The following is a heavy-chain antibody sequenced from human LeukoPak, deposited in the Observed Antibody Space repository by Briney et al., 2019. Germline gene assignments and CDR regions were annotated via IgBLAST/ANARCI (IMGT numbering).Heavy chain of an antibody. CDR3: ARLLWFGELAGAFDI. CDR1: GYTFTGYY. Sequence: GASVKVSCKASGYTFTGYYMHWVRQAPGQGLEWMGWINPNSGVTNYAQKFQGRVTMTRDTSISTAYMELSRLRSDDTAVYYCARLLWFGELAGAFDIWGQGTMVTVSS. V-gene: IGHV1-2*02. D-gene: IGHD3-10*01. CDR2: INPNSGVT. J-gene: IGHJ3*02.